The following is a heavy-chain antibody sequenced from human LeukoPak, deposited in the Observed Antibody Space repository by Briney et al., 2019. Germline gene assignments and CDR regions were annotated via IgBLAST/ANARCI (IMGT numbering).Heavy chain of an antibody. J-gene: IGHJ4*02. Sequence: SETLSLTCAVYGGSFSGYYWSWIRQPPGKGLEWIGEINHSGSTNYNPSLKSRVTISVDTSKNQFSLKLSSVTAADTAVYYCAREYCSGGSCYHSGTHFDYWGQGTLVTVSS. CDR2: INHSGST. CDR1: GGSFSGYY. V-gene: IGHV4-34*01. CDR3: AREYCSGGSCYHSGTHFDY. D-gene: IGHD2-15*01.